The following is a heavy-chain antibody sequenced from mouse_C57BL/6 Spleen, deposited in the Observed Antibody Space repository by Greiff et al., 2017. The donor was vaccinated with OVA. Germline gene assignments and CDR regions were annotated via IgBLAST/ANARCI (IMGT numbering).Heavy chain of an antibody. CDR1: GYSITSGYY. V-gene: IGHV3-6*01. CDR2: ISYDGSN. CDR3: ARGVEGSYAMDY. Sequence: EVQLVESGPGLVKPSQSLSLTCSVTGYSITSGYYWNWIRQFPGKKLEWMGYISYDGSNNYNPSLKNRIAITRDTSKNQFVLKLNSVTTEDTATYYCARGVEGSYAMDYWGQGTSVTVSS. J-gene: IGHJ4*01.